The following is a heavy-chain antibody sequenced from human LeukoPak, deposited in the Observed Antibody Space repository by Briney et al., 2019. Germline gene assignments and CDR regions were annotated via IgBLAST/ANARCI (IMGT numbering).Heavy chain of an antibody. CDR3: ARGEPAYYDFWSGYSLVDYYYYGMDV. CDR1: GFTFSSYW. V-gene: IGHV3-7*01. Sequence: AGGSLRLSCAASGFTFSSYWMSWVRQAPGKGLEWVANIKQDGSEKYYVDSVKGRFTISRDNAKNPLYLQMNSLRAEDTAVYYCARGEPAYYDFWSGYSLVDYYYYGMDVWGQGTTVTVSS. J-gene: IGHJ6*02. CDR2: IKQDGSEK. D-gene: IGHD3-3*01.